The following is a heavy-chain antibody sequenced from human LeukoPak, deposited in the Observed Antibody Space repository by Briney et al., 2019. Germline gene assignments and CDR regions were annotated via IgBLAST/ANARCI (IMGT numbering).Heavy chain of an antibody. J-gene: IGHJ5*02. Sequence: GASVKVSCKASGGTFSSYAISWVRQAPGQGLEWMVGIIPIFGTANYAQKFQGRVTITADESTSTAYMELSSLRSEDTAVYYCARSETYYYGSGSYHALHRFNWFDPWGQGTLVTVSS. CDR2: IIPIFGTA. V-gene: IGHV1-69*13. CDR1: GGTFSSYA. D-gene: IGHD3-10*01. CDR3: ARSETYYYGSGSYHALHRFNWFDP.